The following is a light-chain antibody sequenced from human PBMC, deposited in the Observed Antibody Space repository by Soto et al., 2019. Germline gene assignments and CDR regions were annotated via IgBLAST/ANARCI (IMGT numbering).Light chain of an antibody. CDR2: DVS. J-gene: IGLJ2*01. CDR3: SSYTSSSTLV. Sequence: SVLTQPASVSGSPGQSIAISCTGTSSDVGGYNYVSWYQQHPGKAPKLIIYDVSSRPSGVSDRFSGSKSVHTASLTISGLQAEDEADYYCSSYTSSSTLVFGGGTQLTVL. CDR1: SSDVGGYNY. V-gene: IGLV2-14*03.